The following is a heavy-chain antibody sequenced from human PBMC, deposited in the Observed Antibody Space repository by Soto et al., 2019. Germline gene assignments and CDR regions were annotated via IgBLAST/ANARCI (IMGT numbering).Heavy chain of an antibody. J-gene: IGHJ4*02. D-gene: IGHD6-13*01. V-gene: IGHV3-30*03. Sequence: VQLVESGGGVVQPGRSLRLSCAASGFTFGNFGIHWVRQAPGKGLEWVADISNDGSRRYYADSVKGRFTISRDNSKNTLYLQMDSLRAEDTAVYFCARGCSGGTNCFYFDFWGQGILVTVSS. CDR2: ISNDGSRR. CDR1: GFTFGNFG. CDR3: ARGCSGGTNCFYFDF.